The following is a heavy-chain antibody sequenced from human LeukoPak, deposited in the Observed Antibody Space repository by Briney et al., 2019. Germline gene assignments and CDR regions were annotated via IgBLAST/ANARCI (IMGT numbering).Heavy chain of an antibody. J-gene: IGHJ5*02. CDR3: ASHARQSTWFDP. Sequence: KPSETLSLTCTVSGGSISSSSYYWGWIRQPPGKGLEWIGSIYYSGSTYYNPSLKSRVTISVDTSKNQFSLKLSSVTAADTAVYYCASHARQSTWFDPWGQGTLVTVSS. D-gene: IGHD2-2*01. CDR1: GGSISSSSYY. V-gene: IGHV4-39*01. CDR2: IYYSGST.